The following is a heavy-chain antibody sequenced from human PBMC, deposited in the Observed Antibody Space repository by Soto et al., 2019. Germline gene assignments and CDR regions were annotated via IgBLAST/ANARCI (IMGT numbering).Heavy chain of an antibody. V-gene: IGHV4-61*01. J-gene: IGHJ6*02. CDR1: GGSVSSGSYY. Sequence: PSETLSLTCTVSGGSVSSGSYYWSWIRQPPGKGLEWIGYIYYSGSTNYNPSLKSRVTISVDTSKNQFSLKLSSVTAADTAVYYCARVPSRGGSYYYYYGMDVWGQGTTVTVSS. CDR3: ARVPSRGGSYYYYYGMDV. D-gene: IGHD1-26*01. CDR2: IYYSGST.